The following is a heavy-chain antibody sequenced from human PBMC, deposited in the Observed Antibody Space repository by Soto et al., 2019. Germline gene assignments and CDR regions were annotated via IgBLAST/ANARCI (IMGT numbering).Heavy chain of an antibody. CDR2: INPNSGGT. J-gene: IGHJ5*02. V-gene: IGHV1-2*04. CDR3: ARAAAVGVDTAMVRMPFDP. Sequence: ASVKVSCKASGYTFTGYYMHWVRQAPGQGLEWMGWINPNSGGTNYAQKFQGWVTMTRDTSISTAYMELSRLRSDDTAVYYCARAAAVGVDTAMVRMPFDPWGQGTLVTVSS. CDR1: GYTFTGYY. D-gene: IGHD5-18*01.